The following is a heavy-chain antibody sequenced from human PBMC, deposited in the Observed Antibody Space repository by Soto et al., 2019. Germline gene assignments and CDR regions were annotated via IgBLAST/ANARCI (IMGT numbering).Heavy chain of an antibody. Sequence: ASVKVSCKASGYTFIGFSLHWVRQAPGQGLEWMGWINPKSGDTNYAEKFQGRVTMTRDTSINTVYMELNSLNPDDTAVYYCSKGRXTVGHCSGGSCYDGMDVWGQGTTVTVSS. CDR3: SKGRXTVGHCSGGSCYDGMDV. J-gene: IGHJ6*02. CDR2: INPKSGDT. CDR1: GYTFIGFS. D-gene: IGHD2-15*01. V-gene: IGHV1-2*02.